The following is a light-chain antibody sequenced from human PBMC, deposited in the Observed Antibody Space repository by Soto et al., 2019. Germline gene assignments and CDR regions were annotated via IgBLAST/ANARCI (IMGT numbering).Light chain of an antibody. Sequence: VLTQSPATLSLSPGERATLSCRASQTVSSYLAWYQQKPGQAPRLLIYYASNRATGIPARFTGSGSGTDSTLTISLLEAEDVAVYYHQEHSTWPFRTFGGGTKVEI. V-gene: IGKV3-11*01. CDR2: YAS. CDR1: QTVSSY. J-gene: IGKJ4*01. CDR3: QEHSTWPFRT.